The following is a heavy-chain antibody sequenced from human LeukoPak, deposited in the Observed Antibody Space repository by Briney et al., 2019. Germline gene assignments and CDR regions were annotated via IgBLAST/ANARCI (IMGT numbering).Heavy chain of an antibody. CDR2: VSGSGGST. D-gene: IGHD2-2*01. V-gene: IGHV3-23*01. J-gene: IGHJ4*02. CDR1: GFTLGSYA. CDR3: ARGRGSSSYQVDY. Sequence: PGGSLRLSCAASGFTLGSYAMNWVRQAPGKGLEWVSGVSGSGGSTYYADSVRGQFTISRDNPKNTLYLQMNSLRAEDTAVYYCARGRGSSSYQVDYWGQGTLVTVSS.